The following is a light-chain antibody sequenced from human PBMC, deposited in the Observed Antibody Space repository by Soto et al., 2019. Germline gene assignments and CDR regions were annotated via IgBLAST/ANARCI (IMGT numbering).Light chain of an antibody. CDR1: SSDVGGYNY. CDR3: SSYTSPKYV. CDR2: EVS. Sequence: QSVLTQPASVSRSPGQSTTISCTGTSSDVGGYNYVSWYQQHPGKAPKLMIYEVSNRPSGVSNRFSGSKSGNTASLTISGLQAEDEVDYYCSSYTSPKYVYGTGTKVTVL. J-gene: IGLJ1*01. V-gene: IGLV2-14*01.